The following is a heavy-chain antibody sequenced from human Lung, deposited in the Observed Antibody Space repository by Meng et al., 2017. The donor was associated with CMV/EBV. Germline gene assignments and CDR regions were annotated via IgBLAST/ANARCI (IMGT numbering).Heavy chain of an antibody. V-gene: IGHV4-39*07. CDR1: GGSISSSSYY. Sequence: GSLRLXXTVSGGSISSSSYYWGWIRQPPGKGLEWIGRIYYSGSTYYNPSLKSRVTISVDTSKNQFSLKLSSVTAADTAVYYWAKENYDSSGDDAFDIWGQGTXVTVSS. J-gene: IGHJ3*02. D-gene: IGHD3-22*01. CDR2: IYYSGST. CDR3: AKENYDSSGDDAFDI.